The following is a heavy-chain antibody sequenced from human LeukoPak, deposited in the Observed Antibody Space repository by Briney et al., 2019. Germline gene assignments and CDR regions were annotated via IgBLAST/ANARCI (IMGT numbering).Heavy chain of an antibody. J-gene: IGHJ4*02. Sequence: GGSLRLSCAASGFTFSSYSMNWVRQAPGKGPEWVSSISSSSSYIYYADSVKGRFTISRDNAKNSLYLQMNSLRAEDTAVYYCARASGIAVAGTRAADPSFDYWGQGTLVTVSS. V-gene: IGHV3-21*01. CDR3: ARASGIAVAGTRAADPSFDY. CDR1: GFTFSSYS. CDR2: ISSSSSYI. D-gene: IGHD6-19*01.